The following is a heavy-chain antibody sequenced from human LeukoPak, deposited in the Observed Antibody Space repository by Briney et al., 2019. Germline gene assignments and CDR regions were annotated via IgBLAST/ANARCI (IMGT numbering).Heavy chain of an antibody. Sequence: GGSLRLSCAASGFTFSSYGMHWVRQAPGKGLEWVAFIRYDGSNKYYADSVKGRFTISRDNSKNTLYLQMNSPRAEDTAVYYCAKDPYGSVGAYMDVWGKGTTVTISS. CDR3: AKDPYGSVGAYMDV. D-gene: IGHD3-10*01. CDR2: IRYDGSNK. CDR1: GFTFSSYG. V-gene: IGHV3-30*02. J-gene: IGHJ6*03.